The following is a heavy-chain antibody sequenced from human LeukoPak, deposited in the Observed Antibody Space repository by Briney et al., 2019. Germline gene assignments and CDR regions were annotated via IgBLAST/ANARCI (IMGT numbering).Heavy chain of an antibody. CDR2: IGTAGDT. CDR3: ARAISDYYELNTGDYRPPWWYFDL. J-gene: IGHJ2*01. CDR1: GFTFSNYD. V-gene: IGHV3-13*01. D-gene: IGHD3-22*01. Sequence: QAGGSLRLSCAASGFTFSNYDMHWVRQAPGKGLEWVSGIGTAGDTYYTGSVKGRFTISREDVKSSLYLQMSSLRAGDTAVYYCARAISDYYELNTGDYRPPWWYFDLWGRGTLVAVSS.